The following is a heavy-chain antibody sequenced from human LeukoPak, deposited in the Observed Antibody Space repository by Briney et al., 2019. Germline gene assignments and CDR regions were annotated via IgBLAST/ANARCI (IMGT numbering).Heavy chain of an antibody. CDR1: GYTFTSYD. J-gene: IGHJ4*02. V-gene: IGHV1-8*01. Sequence: GASVKVSCKASGYTFTSYDINWVRQATGQGLEWMGWMNPNSGNTGYAQKFQGRVTMTRNTSISTAYMELSSLRAEDTAVYYCVKEDYRYAVTSFDYWGQGTLVTVSS. D-gene: IGHD4-11*01. CDR3: VKEDYRYAVTSFDY. CDR2: MNPNSGNT.